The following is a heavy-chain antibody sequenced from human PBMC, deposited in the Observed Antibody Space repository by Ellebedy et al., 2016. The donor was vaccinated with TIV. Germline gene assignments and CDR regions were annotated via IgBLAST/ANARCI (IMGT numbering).Heavy chain of an antibody. V-gene: IGHV3-9*01. CDR2: ITWNSDTI. Sequence: GGSLRLXXTASGFTFSDYVMYWVRQAPGRGLEWVSSITWNSDTIGYADSVRGRFTISRNNAKDSLFLQMNSLRPEDTASYFCVATETLVRSYFFDVWGRGTVVTVSS. D-gene: IGHD1-26*01. CDR1: GFTFSDYV. CDR3: VATETLVRSYFFDV. J-gene: IGHJ2*01.